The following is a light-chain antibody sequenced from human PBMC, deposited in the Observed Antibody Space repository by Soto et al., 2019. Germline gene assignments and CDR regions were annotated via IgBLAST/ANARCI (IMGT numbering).Light chain of an antibody. Sequence: EIVLTHSPATLSLSPCERATLSCRASQSVSSYLAWYQQKPGQAPRPLIYDASNRATGIPARFSGSGSGTDFTLTISRLEPEDFAVYYCQQYGSSPPTFGQGTKVDIK. J-gene: IGKJ1*01. CDR3: QQYGSSPPT. CDR2: DAS. CDR1: QSVSSY. V-gene: IGKV3-20*01.